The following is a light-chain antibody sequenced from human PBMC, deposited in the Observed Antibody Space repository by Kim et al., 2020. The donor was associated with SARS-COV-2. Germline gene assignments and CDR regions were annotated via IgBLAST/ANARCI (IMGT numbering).Light chain of an antibody. V-gene: IGKV3-15*01. CDR2: GAS. CDR3: QQYESWPRT. J-gene: IGKJ1*01. Sequence: VSPGERDTLSCRASQTVNSNLVWYQQRPGQAPRLLIYGASTRATGIPARVSGSGAGTEFTLTISSLQSEDFVIYYCQQYESWPRTFGQGTKVDIK. CDR1: QTVNSN.